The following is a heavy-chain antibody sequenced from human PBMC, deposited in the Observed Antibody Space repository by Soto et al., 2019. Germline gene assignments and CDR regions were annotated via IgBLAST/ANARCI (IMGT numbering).Heavy chain of an antibody. J-gene: IGHJ5*02. V-gene: IGHV3-30*18. CDR2: ISYDGSNK. CDR1: GFTFSSYG. Sequence: GGSLRLSCAASGFTFSSYGMHWVRQAPGKGLEWVAVISYDGSNKYYADSVKGRFTISRDNSKNTLYLQMNSLRAEDTAVYYCAKDQVTRGQWLVRSLFDPWGQGTLVTVSS. D-gene: IGHD6-19*01. CDR3: AKDQVTRGQWLVRSLFDP.